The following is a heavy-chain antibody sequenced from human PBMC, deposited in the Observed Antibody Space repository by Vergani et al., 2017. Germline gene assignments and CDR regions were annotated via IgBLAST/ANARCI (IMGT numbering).Heavy chain of an antibody. D-gene: IGHD2-15*01. CDR3: AHTYCSGGSCPFDY. V-gene: IGHV2-5*02. J-gene: IGHJ4*02. CDR2: IYWDDAK. Sequence: QITLKESGPTLVKPTQTLTLTCTFSGFSLSTSGVGVGWIRQPPGRALEWLALIYWDDAKRYSPSLKSRPTITKDTSTNQVVLTMTNMDPVDTATYYCAHTYCSGGSCPFDYWGQGTLVTVSS. CDR1: GFSLSTSGVG.